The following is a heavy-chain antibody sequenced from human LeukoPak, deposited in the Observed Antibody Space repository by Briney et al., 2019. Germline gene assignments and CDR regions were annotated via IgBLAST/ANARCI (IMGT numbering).Heavy chain of an antibody. CDR1: GDSISSSSHY. Sequence: ASETLSLSCTVSGDSISSSSHYWGWIRQPPGKGLEWIGSIYYSGSTYYNPSLKSRVTISVDTSKNQFSLKLSSVTAADTAVYYCARDITGSFDYWGQGNLVTVSS. CDR2: IYYSGST. D-gene: IGHD1-14*01. CDR3: ARDITGSFDY. J-gene: IGHJ4*02. V-gene: IGHV4-39*07.